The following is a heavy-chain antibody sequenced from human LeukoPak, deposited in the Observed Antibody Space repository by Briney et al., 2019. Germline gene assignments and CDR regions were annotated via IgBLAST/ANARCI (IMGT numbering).Heavy chain of an antibody. CDR2: ISSSGSTI. CDR3: ARTVQGCSSTSCYSYYYSMDV. J-gene: IGHJ6*02. CDR1: GFTFGDYY. V-gene: IGHV3-11*01. Sequence: GGSVRLSREASGFTFGDYYMSWIRQAPGKGLEWVSYISSSGSTIYYADSVKGRFTISRDNAKNSLYLQMNSLRAEDTAVYYCARTVQGCSSTSCYSYYYSMDVWGQGTTVTVSS. D-gene: IGHD2-2*01.